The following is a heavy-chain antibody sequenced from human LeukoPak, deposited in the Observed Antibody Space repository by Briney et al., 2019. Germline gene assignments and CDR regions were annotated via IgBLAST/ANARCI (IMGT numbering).Heavy chain of an antibody. CDR2: ISNSGSYT. D-gene: IGHD1-14*01. V-gene: IGHV3-11*03. CDR3: ARTVRNPEA. CDR1: GFTFSDYY. J-gene: IGHJ4*02. Sequence: GGSLRLSCAASGFTFSDYYMSWIRQAPGKGLEWVSHISNSGSYTNYADSVKGRFTIPRDNAKNSLYLQMNSLRAEDTAVYYCARTVRNPEAWGQGTLVTVSS.